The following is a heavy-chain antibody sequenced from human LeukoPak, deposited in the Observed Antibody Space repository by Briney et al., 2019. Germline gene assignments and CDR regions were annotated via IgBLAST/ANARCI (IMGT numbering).Heavy chain of an antibody. D-gene: IGHD3-10*01. CDR3: ARIRFGAYYYYYYYMDV. CDR1: GGSFSGYY. Sequence: SETLSLTCAVYGGSFSGYYWSWIRQPPGKGLEWVGEINHSGSTNYNPSLKSRVTISVDTSKNQFSLKLSSVTAADTAVYYCARIRFGAYYYYYYYMDVWGKGTTVTVPS. CDR2: INHSGST. V-gene: IGHV4-34*01. J-gene: IGHJ6*03.